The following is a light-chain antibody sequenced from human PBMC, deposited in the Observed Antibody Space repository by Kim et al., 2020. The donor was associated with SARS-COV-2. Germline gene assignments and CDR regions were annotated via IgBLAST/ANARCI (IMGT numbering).Light chain of an antibody. V-gene: IGLV2-23*01. CDR1: SSDVGRYNL. CDR3: CSYAGSSTWV. CDR2: EGS. Sequence: GQSIPISGTGTSSDVGRYNLASWYQQHPGKAPKLMIYEGSKRPSGVSNRFSGSKSGNTASLTISGLQAEDEADYYCCSYAGSSTWVFGGGTKLTVL. J-gene: IGLJ3*02.